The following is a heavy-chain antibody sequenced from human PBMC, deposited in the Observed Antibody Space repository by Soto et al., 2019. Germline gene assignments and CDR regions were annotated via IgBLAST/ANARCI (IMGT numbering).Heavy chain of an antibody. Sequence: ASVKVSCKASGYTFTAYALDWVRQTPGQRLEWMGWINPNSGGTNYAQKFQGRVTMTRDTSISTAYMELSRLRSDDTAVYYCARDRMTTVTTLAVDIWGQGTMITVSS. CDR1: GYTFTAYA. J-gene: IGHJ3*02. D-gene: IGHD4-17*01. CDR3: ARDRMTTVTTLAVDI. V-gene: IGHV1-2*02. CDR2: INPNSGGT.